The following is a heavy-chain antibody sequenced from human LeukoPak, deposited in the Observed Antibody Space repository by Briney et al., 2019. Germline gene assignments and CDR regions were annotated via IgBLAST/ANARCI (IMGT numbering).Heavy chain of an antibody. V-gene: IGHV3-74*01. D-gene: IGHD6-19*01. CDR3: AREGYSSGWYYFDY. CDR1: GFTFSSYW. Sequence: PGGSLRLSCGASGFTFSSYWMHWVRQAPGKGLVWVSRINSDGSNTNYADSVKGRFTISRDNAKNTLYLQMNSLRAEDTAVYYCAREGYSSGWYYFDYWGQGTLVTVSS. CDR2: INSDGSNT. J-gene: IGHJ4*02.